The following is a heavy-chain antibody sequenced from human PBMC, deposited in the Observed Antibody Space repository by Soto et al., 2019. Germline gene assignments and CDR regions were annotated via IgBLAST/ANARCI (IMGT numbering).Heavy chain of an antibody. CDR1: GFTLSSDA. J-gene: IGHJ4*02. Sequence: GGSLSLSCAASGFTLSSDAMSSVRQAPGKGLEWVSAISGSGGSTYYADSVKGRFTIPRDNSKNTLYLQMNSLRAEDTAVYYCAKDNSGWYPGHLYWGQGTLVTVSS. D-gene: IGHD6-19*01. CDR2: ISGSGGST. CDR3: AKDNSGWYPGHLY. V-gene: IGHV3-23*01.